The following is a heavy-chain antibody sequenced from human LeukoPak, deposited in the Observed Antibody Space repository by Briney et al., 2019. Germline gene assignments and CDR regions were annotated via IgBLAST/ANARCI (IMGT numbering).Heavy chain of an antibody. CDR1: GVSISSSNSY. D-gene: IGHD3-10*01. CDR2: IYYSGNT. Sequence: PSETLSLTCTVSGVSISSSNSYWGWIRQPPGKGLEWIGSIYYSGNTYYNASLKSQVSISIDTSKNQFSLKLSSVTAADTAVYYCAGVRGVRVDYWGQGTLVTVSS. CDR3: AGVRGVRVDY. V-gene: IGHV4-39*01. J-gene: IGHJ4*02.